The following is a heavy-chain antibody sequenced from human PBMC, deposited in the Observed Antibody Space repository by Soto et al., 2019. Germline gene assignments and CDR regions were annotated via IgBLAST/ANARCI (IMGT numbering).Heavy chain of an antibody. CDR3: ARGPGSSDWRFSSYYTDV. Sequence: QLQLVQSGAEVKKPGASVKVSSTFTSYDINWVRQAAGLGPEWMAWMNPNSGDTRYAQKFQGRVTMTRDTSKFTAYMELSNLRSDDTAVYYCARGPGSSDWRFSSYYTDVWDQGTTVTVSS. CDR1: FTSYD. V-gene: IGHV1-8*01. D-gene: IGHD6-19*01. J-gene: IGHJ6*03. CDR2: MNPNSGDT.